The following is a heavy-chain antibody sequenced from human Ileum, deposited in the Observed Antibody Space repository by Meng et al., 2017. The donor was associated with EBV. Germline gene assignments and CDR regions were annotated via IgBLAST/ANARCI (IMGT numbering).Heavy chain of an antibody. D-gene: IGHD2-21*01. CDR2: INAGNGNT. Sequence: PVQVEAEEKKAGVSVKASCKAAGYTFTSYAMHWVPQAPGQRLEWMGWINAGNGNTKYSQKFQGRVTITRDTSASTAYMELSSLRSEDTAVYYCASHALWQQTFDYWGQGTLVTVSS. CDR1: GYTFTSYA. CDR3: ASHALWQQTFDY. V-gene: IGHV1-3*05. J-gene: IGHJ4*02.